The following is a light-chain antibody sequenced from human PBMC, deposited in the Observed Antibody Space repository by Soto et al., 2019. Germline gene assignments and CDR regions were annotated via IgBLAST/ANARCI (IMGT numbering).Light chain of an antibody. V-gene: IGLV2-8*01. CDR1: LNDVGGYNY. CDR3: SSYVGNNNLV. Sequence: QSALTQPPSASGSPGQSVTISCTGTLNDVGGYNYVSWYQQHPGKAPKVIIYEVYKRPSGVPDRFSGSKSGKTASLTVSGLQADDEADYYCSSYVGNNNLVFGGGTKLTVL. J-gene: IGLJ3*02. CDR2: EVY.